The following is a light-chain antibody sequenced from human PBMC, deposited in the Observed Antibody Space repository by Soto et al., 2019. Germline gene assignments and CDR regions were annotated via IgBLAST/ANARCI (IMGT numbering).Light chain of an antibody. Sequence: EIVLTQSPGTLSLSPGERATLSCRASLSINSRYLAWYQQKPGQAPRLLIYGASTRATGIPARFSGSGSGAEFSLTISSLQSEDLAVYYCQQYNKWPSWTFGQGTKVDI. CDR1: LSINSRY. V-gene: IGKV3-15*01. CDR2: GAS. CDR3: QQYNKWPSWT. J-gene: IGKJ1*01.